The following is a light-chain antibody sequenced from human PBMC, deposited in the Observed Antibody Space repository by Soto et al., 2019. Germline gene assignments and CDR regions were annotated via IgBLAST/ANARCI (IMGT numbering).Light chain of an antibody. V-gene: IGKV3-20*01. CDR2: GGS. CDR1: QSISSNF. CDR3: QQYCSSRGA. Sequence: EIVLTQSPGTLSLSPGDRATLSCRASQSISSNFLAWYQHKPGQSPRLLIYGGSTRVTGIPDRFSGSGSGTDFTLTISRLEPEDFAVYYCQQYCSSRGAFGQGTKVDIK. J-gene: IGKJ1*01.